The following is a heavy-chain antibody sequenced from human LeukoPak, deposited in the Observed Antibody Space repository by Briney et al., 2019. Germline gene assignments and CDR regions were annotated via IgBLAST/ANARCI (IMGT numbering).Heavy chain of an antibody. J-gene: IGHJ5*02. CDR1: GGTFSSYA. CDR3: ARISGYCSGGSCYSENWFDP. V-gene: IGHV1-69*06. D-gene: IGHD2-15*01. Sequence: GASVKVSCKASGGTFSSYAISWVRQAPGQGLEWMGGIIPIFGTANYAQKFQGRVTITADKSTSTAYMELSSLRSEDTAVYYCARISGYCSGGSCYSENWFDPWGQGTLVTVSS. CDR2: IIPIFGTA.